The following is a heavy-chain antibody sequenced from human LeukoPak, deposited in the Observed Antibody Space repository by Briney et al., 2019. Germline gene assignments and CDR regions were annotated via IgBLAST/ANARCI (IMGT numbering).Heavy chain of an antibody. J-gene: IGHJ4*02. Sequence: SETLSLTCTVSGGSFSSSSYYWGWIRPPPGKGLEWIVSIYYSGNTYYNPSLKSRVTISVDTSQNQFSLKLSSVPRAAPALYFCANGGYYDSSGYLDSWGQGTLVTVSS. CDR1: GGSFSSSSYY. CDR2: IYYSGNT. V-gene: IGHV4-39*01. CDR3: ANGGYYDSSGYLDS. D-gene: IGHD3-22*01.